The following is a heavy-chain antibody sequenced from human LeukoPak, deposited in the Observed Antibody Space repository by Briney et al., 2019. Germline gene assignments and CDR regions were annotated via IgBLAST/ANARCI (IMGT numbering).Heavy chain of an antibody. CDR2: IYSGGST. CDR1: EFSVGSNY. V-gene: IGHV3-66*01. D-gene: IGHD3-22*01. CDR3: ARDRSFYDSSGYFDH. Sequence: GGSLRLSCAASEFSVGSNYMTWVRQAPGKGLEWVSLIYSGGSTYYADSVKGRFTISRDNSKNTLYLQMNSLRAEDTAVYYCARDRSFYDSSGYFDHWGQGTLVTVSS. J-gene: IGHJ4*02.